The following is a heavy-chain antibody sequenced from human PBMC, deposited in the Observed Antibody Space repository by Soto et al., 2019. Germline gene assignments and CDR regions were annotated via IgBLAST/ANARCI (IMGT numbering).Heavy chain of an antibody. J-gene: IGHJ4*02. V-gene: IGHV4-31*03. CDR2: LYYSGTT. CDR1: GGSITTGGHF. D-gene: IGHD2-21*01. CDR3: ARVVSVSYFDY. Sequence: QVQLQESGPGLVKASQTLSLTCTASGGSITTGGHFWSWIRQHPGTGLEWIGYLYYSGTTHFNPSLKSRVSISVDTSKNQFSLKLSSVTAADTAMYYGARVVSVSYFDYWGQGTLVTVSS.